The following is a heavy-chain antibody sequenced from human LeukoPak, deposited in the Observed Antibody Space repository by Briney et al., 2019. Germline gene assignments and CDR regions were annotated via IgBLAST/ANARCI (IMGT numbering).Heavy chain of an antibody. CDR2: IRYDGSNK. D-gene: IGHD5-12*01. Sequence: PGGSLRLSCAASGFPFSSYSMHSVRQAPGKGLEWVALIRYDGSNKYYADSVKGRFTISGDNSKNTLYLQMNSLRPEDTAVYFCSKEGMSGYGSLDPLDIWGQGTMVIVSS. CDR1: GFPFSSYS. CDR3: SKEGMSGYGSLDPLDI. V-gene: IGHV3-30*02. J-gene: IGHJ3*02.